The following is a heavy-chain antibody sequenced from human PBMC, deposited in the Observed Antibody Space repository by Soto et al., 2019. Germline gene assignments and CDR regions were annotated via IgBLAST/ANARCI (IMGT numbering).Heavy chain of an antibody. V-gene: IGHV1-18*01. D-gene: IGHD6-13*01. J-gene: IGHJ4*02. CDR2: ISGYNGYP. Sequence: QVQLVQSGAEVRKPGASVNVSCKTSGYIFTNYGVAWVRQAPGQGLELVAWISGYNGYPKHTQKFQGRVTVTTDTTTRTGYMELWNLRSDDTAVYYCARASAGALYDFWGQGTRVTVSS. CDR3: ARASAGALYDF. CDR1: GYIFTNYG.